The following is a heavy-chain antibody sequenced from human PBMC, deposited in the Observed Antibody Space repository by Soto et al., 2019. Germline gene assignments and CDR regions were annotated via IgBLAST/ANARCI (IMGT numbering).Heavy chain of an antibody. CDR3: AHRVLRTVFGLVTTTAIYFDF. CDR1: GFSLTTSGVG. D-gene: IGHD3-3*01. CDR2: IYWDDDK. V-gene: IGHV2-5*02. Sequence: QITLNESGPTQVKPRQTLTLTCTFSGFSLTTSGVGVGWILQSPGKAPEWLALIYWDDDKRYSPSLKSRLTITKDTSKNQVVLTMADLDPADTATYYCAHRVLRTVFGLVTTTAIYFDFWGQGPPVAVSS. J-gene: IGHJ4*02.